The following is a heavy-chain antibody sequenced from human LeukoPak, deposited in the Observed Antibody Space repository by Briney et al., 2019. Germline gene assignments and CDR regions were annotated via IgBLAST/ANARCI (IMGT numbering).Heavy chain of an antibody. D-gene: IGHD5/OR15-5a*01. CDR2: IYSGGTT. CDR1: GFTVSSNY. J-gene: IGHJ4*02. CDR3: ANLRLTSR. Sequence: GGSLRLSCVASGFTVSSNYMSWVRQAPGKGLEWVSVIYSGGTTYYAESVKGRYTISRDNSKNTLFLQMNSLRAEDTAVYYCANLRLTSRWGQGTLVTVSS. V-gene: IGHV3-53*01.